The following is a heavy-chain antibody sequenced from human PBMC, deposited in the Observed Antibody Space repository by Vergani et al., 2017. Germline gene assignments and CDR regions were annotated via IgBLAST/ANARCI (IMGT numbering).Heavy chain of an antibody. J-gene: IGHJ4*02. D-gene: IGHD3-22*01. Sequence: EVQLVESGGGLVQPGRSLRLSCTASGFTFGDYAMSWVRQAPGTGLEWVGFIRSKAYGGTTEYAASVKGRFTISRDDSKSIAYLQMNSLKTEDTAVYYCTRAWSHYYDSSGRGSFDYWGQGTLVTVSS. CDR3: TRAWSHYYDSSGRGSFDY. CDR2: IRSKAYGGTT. V-gene: IGHV3-49*04. CDR1: GFTFGDYA.